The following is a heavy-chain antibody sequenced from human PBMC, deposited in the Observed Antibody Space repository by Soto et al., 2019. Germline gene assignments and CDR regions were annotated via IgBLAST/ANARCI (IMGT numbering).Heavy chain of an antibody. CDR1: GYTFTSYG. D-gene: IGHD6-19*01. CDR2: ISADNGNT. CDR3: ATGTWLVPFDY. Sequence: ASVKVSCKASGYTFTSYGISWVRQAPGQGLEWMGWISADNGNTNYSQKFQGRVTITRDTSASTAYMELSSLRSEDTAVYYCATGTWLVPFDYWGRGTLVTVSS. V-gene: IGHV1-18*01. J-gene: IGHJ4*02.